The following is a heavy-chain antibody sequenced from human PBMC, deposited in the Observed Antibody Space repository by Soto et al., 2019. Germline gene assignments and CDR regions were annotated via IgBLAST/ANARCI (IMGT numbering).Heavy chain of an antibody. Sequence: QVHLVQSGAEVKKPGASVKVSCKGSGYDFTTYGITWVRQAPGQGLEWMAWISAHNGNTDYAQKLKGRVXXTRDTSTSTEYMELRSLRSDDTAMYCCARGRYGDYWGQGALVTVSS. D-gene: IGHD1-1*01. CDR2: ISAHNGNT. CDR3: ARGRYGDY. J-gene: IGHJ4*02. V-gene: IGHV1-18*01. CDR1: GYDFTTYG.